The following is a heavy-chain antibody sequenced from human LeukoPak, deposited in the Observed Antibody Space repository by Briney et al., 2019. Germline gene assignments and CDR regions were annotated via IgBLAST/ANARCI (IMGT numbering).Heavy chain of an antibody. D-gene: IGHD2-2*01. CDR3: ARAQSPYCSSTSCSGDWFDP. CDR2: IYYSGST. Sequence: PSETLSLTCTVSGGSISGYYWSWIRQPPGKGLEWIGYIYYSGSTNYNPSLKSRVTISVDTSKNQFSLKLSSVTAADTAVYYCARAQSPYCSSTSCSGDWFDPWGQGTLVTVSS. J-gene: IGHJ5*02. CDR1: GGSISGYY. V-gene: IGHV4-59*01.